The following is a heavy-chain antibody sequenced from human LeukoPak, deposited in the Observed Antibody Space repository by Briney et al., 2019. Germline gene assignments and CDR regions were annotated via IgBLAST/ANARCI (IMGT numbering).Heavy chain of an antibody. D-gene: IGHD1-26*01. CDR2: ITASGTAM. CDR3: ASSGSYRFDY. J-gene: IGHJ4*02. CDR1: GFTFSSYS. V-gene: IGHV3-48*02. Sequence: GGSLRLSCAASGFTFSSYSMNWVRQAPGKGLEWVSHITASGTAMFYADSVKSRFTISRDNAKNSLYLQMNSLRDEDTAVYYCASSGSYRFDYWGQGTLVTVSS.